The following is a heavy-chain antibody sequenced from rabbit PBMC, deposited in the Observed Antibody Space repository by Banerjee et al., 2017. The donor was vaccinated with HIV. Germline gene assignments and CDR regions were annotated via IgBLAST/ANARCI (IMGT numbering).Heavy chain of an antibody. CDR1: GFSLSSAYY. CDR2: IWGGFIGST. V-gene: IGHV1S40*01. Sequence: QSLEESGGDLVKPGASLKLTCTASGFSLSSAYYICWVRQAPGKGLELIACIWGGFIGSTWYASWAKGRFTISKTSSTTVTLQVTSLTAADTATYFCARDLTGVIGWNFGWWGPGTLVTV. J-gene: IGHJ4*01. CDR3: ARDLTGVIGWNFGW. D-gene: IGHD1-1*01.